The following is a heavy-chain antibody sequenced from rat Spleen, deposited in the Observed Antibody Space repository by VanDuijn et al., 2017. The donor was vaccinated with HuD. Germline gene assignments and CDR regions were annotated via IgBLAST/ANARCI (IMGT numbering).Heavy chain of an antibody. D-gene: IGHD5-1*01. V-gene: IGHV5-27*01. Sequence: EVQLVESGGGLVQPGRSLKLSCAASGFTFSDYYMAWVRQTPTKGLEWVAYISTAGGGIYYTESVKGRFTISRDNAKSTLYLQMDSLRSEDTATYYCTKQGTGSYWHFDFWGPGTMVTVSS. CDR2: ISTAGGGI. CDR1: GFTFSDYY. CDR3: TKQGTGSYWHFDF. J-gene: IGHJ1*01.